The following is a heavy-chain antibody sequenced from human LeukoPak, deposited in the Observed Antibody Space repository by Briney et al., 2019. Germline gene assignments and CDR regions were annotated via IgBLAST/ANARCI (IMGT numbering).Heavy chain of an antibody. CDR3: ARGGSGYDYGTFDY. CDR1: GGSISSGGYS. V-gene: IGHV4-30-2*01. J-gene: IGHJ4*02. CDR2: IYHSGST. D-gene: IGHD5-12*01. Sequence: PSQTLSLTCAVSGGSISSGGYSWSWIRQPPGKGLEWIGYIYHSGSTYYNPSLKSRVTISVDRSENQFSLKLSSVTAADTAVYYCARGGSGYDYGTFDYWGQGTLVTVSS.